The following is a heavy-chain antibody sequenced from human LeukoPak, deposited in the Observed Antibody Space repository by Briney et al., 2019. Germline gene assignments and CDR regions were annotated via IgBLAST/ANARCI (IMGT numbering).Heavy chain of an antibody. CDR3: ARPNITSYYDSRGYDAFDV. D-gene: IGHD3-22*01. CDR2: IYLDDSDT. V-gene: IGHV5-51*01. J-gene: IGHJ3*01. Sequence: PGESLKISCKGSGYKFIAYWIAWVRQMPGKGLEWMGIIYLDDSDTRYSPSFQGQVTISADKSVSIAYLQWSSLKASDTAMYYCARPNITSYYDSRGYDAFDVWGQGTMVIVSS. CDR1: GYKFIAYW.